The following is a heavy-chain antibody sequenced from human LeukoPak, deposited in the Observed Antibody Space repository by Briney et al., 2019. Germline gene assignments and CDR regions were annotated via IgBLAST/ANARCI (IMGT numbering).Heavy chain of an antibody. CDR1: GGSISSYY. Sequence: SETLSLTCTVSGGSISSYYWSWIRQPPGKALEWIGCVSDTGRTTYNPSLKGRLTISVDTSKRQFSLTLTSLTAADTAVYYCTKGYYEPFDVWGQGIPVTVSS. J-gene: IGHJ4*02. CDR2: VSDTGRT. CDR3: TKGYYEPFDV. D-gene: IGHD3-16*01. V-gene: IGHV4-59*01.